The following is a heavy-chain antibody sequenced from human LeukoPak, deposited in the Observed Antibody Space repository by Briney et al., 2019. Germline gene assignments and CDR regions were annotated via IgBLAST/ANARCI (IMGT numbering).Heavy chain of an antibody. D-gene: IGHD3-22*01. CDR3: ARGGYYDSSGYYYFDY. V-gene: IGHV3-20*04. Sequence: GGSLRLSCAASGFTFDDYGMSWVRQAPGKGLGWVSGINWNGGSTGYADSVKGRFTISRDNAKNSLYLQMNSLRAEDTASYYCARGGYYDSSGYYYFDYWGQGTLVTVSS. CDR1: GFTFDDYG. J-gene: IGHJ4*02. CDR2: INWNGGST.